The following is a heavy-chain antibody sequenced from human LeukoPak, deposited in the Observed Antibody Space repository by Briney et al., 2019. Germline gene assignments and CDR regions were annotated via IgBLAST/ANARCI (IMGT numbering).Heavy chain of an antibody. CDR2: INPNSGGT. CDR3: ARVRELIAAAGYKPYFDY. J-gene: IGHJ4*02. V-gene: IGHV1-2*02. D-gene: IGHD6-13*01. Sequence: ASVKVSCKASGYTFTGYYMHWVRQAPGQGLEWMGWINPNSGGTNYAQKFQGRVTMTRDTSISTAYMELSRLRSDDTAVYYCARVRELIAAAGYKPYFDYWGQGTLVTVSS. CDR1: GYTFTGYY.